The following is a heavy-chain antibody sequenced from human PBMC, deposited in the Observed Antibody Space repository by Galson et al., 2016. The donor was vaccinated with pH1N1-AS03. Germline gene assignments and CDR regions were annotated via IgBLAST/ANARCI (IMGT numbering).Heavy chain of an antibody. CDR1: GYTFSNYG. J-gene: IGHJ3*01. CDR2: IKNNNDNT. V-gene: IGHV1-18*01. CDR3: VTTAYAFGLGSVDAFDV. D-gene: IGHD1-1*01. Sequence: SVKVSCKASGYTFSNYGITWVRQAPGQGLQWMGGIKNNNDNTIYGQNFQGRVTLTTDPSTNTAYMELKNLRSCDTAKYYCVTTAYAFGLGSVDAFDVWGQGTKVTVSS.